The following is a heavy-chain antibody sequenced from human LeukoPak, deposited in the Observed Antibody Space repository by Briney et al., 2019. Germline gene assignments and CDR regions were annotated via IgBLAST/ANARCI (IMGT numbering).Heavy chain of an antibody. CDR1: GFTFGDYA. Sequence: PGRSLRLSCTASGFTFGDYAMSWVRQAPGKGLEWVGFIRSKAYGGTTEYAASVKGRFTISRDDSKSIAYLQMNSLKSEDTAVYYCPLRLANLYWGQGTLVTVSS. CDR3: PLRLANLY. D-gene: IGHD3-3*02. CDR2: IRSKAYGGTT. J-gene: IGHJ4*02. V-gene: IGHV3-49*04.